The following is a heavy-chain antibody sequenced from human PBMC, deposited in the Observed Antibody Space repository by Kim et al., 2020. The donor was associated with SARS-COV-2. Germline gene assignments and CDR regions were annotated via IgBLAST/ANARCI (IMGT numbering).Heavy chain of an antibody. CDR2: IRSKANSYAT. J-gene: IGHJ6*01. V-gene: IGHV3-73*01. CDR1: GFTFSGSA. Sequence: GGSRRLSCAASGFTFSGSAMHWVRQASGKGLEWVGRIRSKANSYATAYAASVKGRVTISRDDSKTTAYLQMHSLKTEDTAGYYCTRHRYPESSGCDYYY. CDR3: TRHRYPESSGCDYYY. D-gene: IGHD6-19*01.